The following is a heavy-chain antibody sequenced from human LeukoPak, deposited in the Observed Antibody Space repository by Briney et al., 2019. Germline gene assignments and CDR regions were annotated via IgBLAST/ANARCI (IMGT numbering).Heavy chain of an antibody. CDR3: ARGGYCSGCSCYQYGGNWRILGFDP. V-gene: IGHV4-34*01. CDR2: INHSGST. CDR1: GGSFSGYY. J-gene: IGHJ5*02. Sequence: SETLSLTCAVYGGSFSGYYWSWIRQPPGKGLEWIGEINHSGSTNYNPSLKSRVTISVDTSKNQFSLKLSSVTAADTAVYYCARGGYCSGCSCYQYGGNWRILGFDPWGQGTLVTVSS. D-gene: IGHD2-15*01.